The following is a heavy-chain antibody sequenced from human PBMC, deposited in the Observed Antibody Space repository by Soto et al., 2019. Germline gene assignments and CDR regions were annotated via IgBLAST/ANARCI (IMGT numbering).Heavy chain of an antibody. CDR2: IYYSGST. CDR1: GGSISSSSYY. CDR3: VRSRGDFDY. V-gene: IGHV4-39*01. J-gene: IGHJ4*02. Sequence: QLQLQESGPGLVKPSETLSLTCTVSGGSISSSSYYWGWIRQPPGKGLEWIGSIYYSGSTYYNPSLKRRVTISVDTSNNQSSPNLSSVHAADTAVYSCVRSRGDFDYWGQGTLVTVSS. D-gene: IGHD2-2*01.